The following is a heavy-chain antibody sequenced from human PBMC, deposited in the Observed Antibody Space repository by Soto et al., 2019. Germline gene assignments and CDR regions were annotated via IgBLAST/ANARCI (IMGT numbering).Heavy chain of an antibody. D-gene: IGHD3-22*01. J-gene: IGHJ4*02. V-gene: IGHV3-48*01. Sequence: GGSLRLSCAASGFTFSSYSMNWVRQAPGKGLEWVSYISSSSSTIYYADSVKGRFTISRDNAKNSLYLQMNSLRAEDTAVYYCARDKRLIFDYWGQGTLVTVSS. CDR3: ARDKRLIFDY. CDR1: GFTFSSYS. CDR2: ISSSSSTI.